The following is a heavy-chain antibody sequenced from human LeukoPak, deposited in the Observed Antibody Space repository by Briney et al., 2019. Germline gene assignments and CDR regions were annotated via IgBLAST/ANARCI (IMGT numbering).Heavy chain of an antibody. CDR1: GVTLSNYG. J-gene: IGHJ4*02. V-gene: IGHV3-23*01. Sequence: GGSLRLSCAVSGVTLSNYGMAWVRQAPGKGLEWVAGISDSGGATNYADSVKGRFTISRDNAKNTLYLQMSSLRAEDTAVYFCAKRGVVIRVILVGFHKQAYYFDSWGQGALVTVSS. D-gene: IGHD3-10*01. CDR2: ISDSGGAT. CDR3: AKRGVVIRVILVGFHKQAYYFDS.